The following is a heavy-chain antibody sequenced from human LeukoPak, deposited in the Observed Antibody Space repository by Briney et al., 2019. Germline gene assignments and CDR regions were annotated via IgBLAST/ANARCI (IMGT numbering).Heavy chain of an antibody. CDR1: GYTFTSYD. J-gene: IGHJ6*02. CDR3: ATAYYSGSGSYSYYYYGMDV. V-gene: IGHV1-8*01. Sequence: ASVKVSCKASGYTFTSYDINWVRQATGQGLEWMGWMNPNSGNTGYAQKFQGRVTMTRNTSISTAYMELSSLRSEDTAVYYCATAYYSGSGSYSYYYYGMDVWGQGTTVTVSS. D-gene: IGHD3-10*01. CDR2: MNPNSGNT.